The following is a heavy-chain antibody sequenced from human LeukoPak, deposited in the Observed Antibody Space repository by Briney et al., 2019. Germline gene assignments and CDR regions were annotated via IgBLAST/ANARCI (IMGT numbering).Heavy chain of an antibody. CDR2: MNPNSGNT. V-gene: IGHV1-8*03. CDR3: ARALPYYYDSSGSTFDY. CDR1: GYTFTSYD. D-gene: IGHD3-22*01. Sequence: ASVKVSCKASGYTFTSYDINWVRQATGQGLEWMGWMNPNSGNTGYAQKFQGRVTITRNTSISTAYMELSSLRSEDTAVYYCARALPYYYDSSGSTFDYWGQGNLVTVSS. J-gene: IGHJ4*02.